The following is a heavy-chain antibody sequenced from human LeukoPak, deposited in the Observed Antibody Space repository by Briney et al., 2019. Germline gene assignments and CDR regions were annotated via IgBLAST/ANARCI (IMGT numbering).Heavy chain of an antibody. Sequence: PGGSLRLSCAASGFTFSTSDLHWVRQGTGKSLEWVSAIGAGGDTYYSDSVKGRSTISRENAKNSLYLQMNSLRAGDTAVYYCVREISQGGAGSKYNWYFDLLGRGNPVTVSS. CDR3: VREISQGGAGSKYNWYFDL. CDR2: IGAGGDT. CDR1: GFTFSTSD. V-gene: IGHV3-13*01. D-gene: IGHD4-11*01. J-gene: IGHJ2*01.